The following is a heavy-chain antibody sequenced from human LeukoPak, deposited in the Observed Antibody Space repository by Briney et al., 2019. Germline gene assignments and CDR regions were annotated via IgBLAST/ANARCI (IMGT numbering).Heavy chain of an antibody. J-gene: IGHJ6*03. CDR3: ARSGRGVDSFYFSMGV. CDR2: IKHDGSEKQDGSEK. Sequence: GGSLRLSCAASGFTFSQYWMSWVRQAPGKGLEWVANIKHDGSEKQDGSEKNYVDSVKGRFTISRDNAKNSLYLQMNSLRAEDTAVYYCARSGRGVDSFYFSMGVWGKGTTVTVSS. V-gene: IGHV3-7*01. D-gene: IGHD3-10*01. CDR1: GFTFSQYW.